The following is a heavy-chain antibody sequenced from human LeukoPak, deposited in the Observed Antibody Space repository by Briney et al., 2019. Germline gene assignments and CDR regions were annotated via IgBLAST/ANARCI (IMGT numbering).Heavy chain of an antibody. J-gene: IGHJ6*04. D-gene: IGHD3-10*01. CDR3: VNGDKNYYYYGMDV. V-gene: IGHV3-64D*06. Sequence: PGGSLRLSCSASGFTFSSYAMFWVRQAPGKGLEYVSAITSNGGSTYYADSVKGRFTISRDNSKNTLYLQMSSLRAEDTAVYYCVNGDKNYYYYGMDVWGKGTTVTVSP. CDR1: GFTFSSYA. CDR2: ITSNGGST.